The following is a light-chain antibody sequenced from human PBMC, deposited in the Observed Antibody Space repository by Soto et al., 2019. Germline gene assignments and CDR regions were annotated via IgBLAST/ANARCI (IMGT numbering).Light chain of an antibody. J-gene: IGKJ2*01. V-gene: IGKV3-20*01. CDR1: QSVSSSY. CDR3: QPYGSSPYN. Sequence: ELVLTQSPGTLSLSPGERATLSCRASQSVSSSYLAWYQQKPGQDHRLPIYGAFSRDTGIPHRFSGRGSWTDFTLTISRLEPDDFALADCQPYGSSPYNFGQGTKLESK. CDR2: GAF.